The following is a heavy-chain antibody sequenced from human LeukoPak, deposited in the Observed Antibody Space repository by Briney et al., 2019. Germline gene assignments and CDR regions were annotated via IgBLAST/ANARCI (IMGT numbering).Heavy chain of an antibody. CDR2: IYYSGST. J-gene: IGHJ4*02. CDR1: GGSVSSYY. CDR3: ARGYGELDY. V-gene: IGHV4-59*02. Sequence: PSETLSLTCTVSGGSVSSYYWSWLRQPPGKGLEWIGYIYYSGSTNYNPSLKSRVTISVDTSKSQFSLKLSSVTAADTAVYYCARGYGELDYWGQGTLVTVSS. D-gene: IGHD4-17*01.